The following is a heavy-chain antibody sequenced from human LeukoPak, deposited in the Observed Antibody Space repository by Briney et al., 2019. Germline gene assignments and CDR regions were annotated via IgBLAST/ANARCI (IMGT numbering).Heavy chain of an antibody. CDR3: ARESLGGYFDWLSPFDY. CDR2: ISSSGSTI. CDR1: GFTFSSYE. Sequence: GGSLRLSCAASGFTFSSYEMNWVRQAPGKGLEWVSYISSSGSTIYYADSMKGRFTISRDNAKNSLYLQMNSLRAEDTAVYYCARESLGGYFDWLSPFDYWGQGTLVTVSS. J-gene: IGHJ4*02. D-gene: IGHD3-9*01. V-gene: IGHV3-48*03.